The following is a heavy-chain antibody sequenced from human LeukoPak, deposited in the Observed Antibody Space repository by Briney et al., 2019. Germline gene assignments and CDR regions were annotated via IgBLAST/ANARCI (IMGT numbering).Heavy chain of an antibody. Sequence: GSLRLSCAASGFTFSSHTMNWVRQAPGQGLEWVSSISRSSDYIYYANSVKGRFTISRDNPKNSLYLQMNNLRVEDTAVFYCARETGSGWAFDYWGQGILVTVSS. V-gene: IGHV3-21*06. J-gene: IGHJ4*02. CDR1: GFTFSSHT. D-gene: IGHD6-19*01. CDR2: ISRSSDYI. CDR3: ARETGSGWAFDY.